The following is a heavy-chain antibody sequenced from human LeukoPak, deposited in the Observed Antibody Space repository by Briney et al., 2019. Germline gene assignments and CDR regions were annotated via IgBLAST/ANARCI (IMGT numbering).Heavy chain of an antibody. CDR2: IYYSGST. V-gene: IGHV4-59*01. CDR3: ARVGSSWRNWFDP. CDR1: GGSISSYY. D-gene: IGHD6-13*01. J-gene: IGHJ5*02. Sequence: PSETLSLTCTVSGGSISSYYWSWIRQPPGKGLEWIGYIYYSGSTNYNPSLKSRVTISVDTSKNQFSLKLSSVTAADTAVYYCARVGSSWRNWFDPWGQGALVTVSS.